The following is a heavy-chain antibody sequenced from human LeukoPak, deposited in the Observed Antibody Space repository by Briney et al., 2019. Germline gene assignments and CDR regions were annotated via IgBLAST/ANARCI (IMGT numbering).Heavy chain of an antibody. CDR3: ARGVRYSSGWYGEYYFDY. Sequence: PSETLSLTCTVSGDSISSSSYYWGWIRQPPGKGLEWIRSIYYRGSTYYNPSLKSRVTISVDTSKNQFSLKLSSVTAADTAVYYCARGVRYSSGWYGEYYFDYWGQGTLATVSS. CDR1: GDSISSSSYY. V-gene: IGHV4-39*01. D-gene: IGHD6-19*01. J-gene: IGHJ4*02. CDR2: IYYRGST.